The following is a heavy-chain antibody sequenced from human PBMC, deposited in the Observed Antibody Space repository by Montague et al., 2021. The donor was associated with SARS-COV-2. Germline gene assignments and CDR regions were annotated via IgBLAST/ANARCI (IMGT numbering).Heavy chain of an antibody. Sequence: SDTLSLTRTVSGGSISSSSYYWGWIRQPPGKGLEWIGSIYYSGSTYYNPSLKSRVTISVDTSKNQFSLKLSSVTAADTAVYYCARDTRITMIVVVQGYGMDSWGQGTTVAVSS. V-gene: IGHV4-39*07. CDR3: ARDTRITMIVVVQGYGMDS. CDR2: IYYSGST. CDR1: GGSISSSSYY. D-gene: IGHD3-22*01. J-gene: IGHJ6*01.